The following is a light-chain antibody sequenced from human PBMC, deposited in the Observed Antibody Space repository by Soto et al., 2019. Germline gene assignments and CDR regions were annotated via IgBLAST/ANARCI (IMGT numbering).Light chain of an antibody. CDR1: QTISNY. Sequence: DIQMTQSPSSLSASVGDRVTITCRASQTISNYLQWYQQKSGKAPKALIHAASSLQSGVPSRFSGSGSGTDFTLTISSLQPEDFATYYCQQTYTTPRTFGQGTKVEIK. V-gene: IGKV1-39*01. CDR3: QQTYTTPRT. J-gene: IGKJ1*01. CDR2: AAS.